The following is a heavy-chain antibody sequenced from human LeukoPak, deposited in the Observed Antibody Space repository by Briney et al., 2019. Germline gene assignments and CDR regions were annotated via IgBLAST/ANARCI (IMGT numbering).Heavy chain of an antibody. Sequence: GGSLRLSCAASGFTFDDYGMSWVRQAPGKGLEWVSGINWNGGSTGYADSVKGRFTISRDNAKNSLYLQMNSLRAEDTAVYYCARDPPLPVTTDYFDYWGQGTLVTVSS. CDR2: INWNGGST. D-gene: IGHD4-17*01. J-gene: IGHJ4*02. CDR3: ARDPPLPVTTDYFDY. CDR1: GFTFDDYG. V-gene: IGHV3-20*04.